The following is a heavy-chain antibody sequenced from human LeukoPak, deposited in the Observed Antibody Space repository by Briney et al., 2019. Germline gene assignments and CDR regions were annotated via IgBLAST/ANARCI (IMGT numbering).Heavy chain of an antibody. J-gene: IGHJ4*02. CDR1: GGSFSGYY. Sequence: PSETLSLTCAVYGGSFSGYYWSWIRQPPGKGLEWIGEINHSGSTNYNPSLKSRVTISVDTSKNQFSLKLSSVTAADTAVYYCARVSCTNGVWCRDYWGQGTLVTVSS. D-gene: IGHD2-8*01. V-gene: IGHV4-34*01. CDR2: INHSGST. CDR3: ARVSCTNGVWCRDY.